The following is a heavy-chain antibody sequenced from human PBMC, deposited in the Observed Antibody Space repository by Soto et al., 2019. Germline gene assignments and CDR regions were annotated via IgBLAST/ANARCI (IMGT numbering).Heavy chain of an antibody. Sequence: QVQLQESGPGLVKPSETLSLTCAISSGSIYSRNWWSWVRQPPGKGLEWIGEIFHNGNTKYNSSLKSRVTISIDETKNQFSLRLIPVTAADTAVYFCARGRTSLRYYSFIDVWGKGTAVTVYS. CDR3: ARGRTSLRYYSFIDV. CDR1: SGSIYSRNW. CDR2: IFHNGNT. D-gene: IGHD1-7*01. V-gene: IGHV4-4*02. J-gene: IGHJ6*03.